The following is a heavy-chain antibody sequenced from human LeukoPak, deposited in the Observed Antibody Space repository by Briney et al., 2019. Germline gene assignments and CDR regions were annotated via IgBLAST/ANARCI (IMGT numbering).Heavy chain of an antibody. J-gene: IGHJ4*02. CDR1: GFTFSSYA. D-gene: IGHD2-2*01. Sequence: GGSLRLSCAASGFTFSSYAMHWVRQAPGKGLEWVAVISYDGSNKYYADSVKGRFTISRDNSKNTLYLQMNSLRAEDTAVYYCARDHCSSTSCHQYYFDYWGQGTLVTVSS. CDR3: ARDHCSSTSCHQYYFDY. V-gene: IGHV3-30*04. CDR2: ISYDGSNK.